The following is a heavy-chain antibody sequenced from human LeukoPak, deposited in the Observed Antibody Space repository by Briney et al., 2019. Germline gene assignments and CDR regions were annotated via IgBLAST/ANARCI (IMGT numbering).Heavy chain of an antibody. Sequence: SETLSLTCTVSNVSISSSSYYWGWIRQPPGKGLEGIGSIYHSGSTYYNPSLKSRVTISVDTSKNHFSLKMNSVTAADTAVYYCASLSVGYYYGMDVWGQGTTVTVSS. J-gene: IGHJ6*02. V-gene: IGHV4-39*02. CDR2: IYHSGST. CDR1: NVSISSSSYY. D-gene: IGHD4-23*01. CDR3: ASLSVGYYYGMDV.